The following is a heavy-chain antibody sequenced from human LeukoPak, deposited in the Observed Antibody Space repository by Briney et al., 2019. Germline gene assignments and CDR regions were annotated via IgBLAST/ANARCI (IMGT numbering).Heavy chain of an antibody. CDR1: GFTVSSNY. CDR2: IYSGDST. J-gene: IGHJ3*02. V-gene: IGHV3-53*01. Sequence: GGSLRLSCAAPGFTVSSNYMSWVRQAPGKGLEWVSVIYSGDSTFYADSVKGRFTISRDNSKNTLYLQMNSLRAEDTAVYYCARALGDAFDIWGQGTMVTVSS. D-gene: IGHD3-16*01. CDR3: ARALGDAFDI.